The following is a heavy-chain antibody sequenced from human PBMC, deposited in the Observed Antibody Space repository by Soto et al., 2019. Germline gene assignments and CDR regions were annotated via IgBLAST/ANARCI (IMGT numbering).Heavy chain of an antibody. D-gene: IGHD6-19*01. Sequence: EVRLVETGGGLIQPGGSLRLSCAASGFTVSDTYMNWVRQAPGKGLEWVSVIYSGSATYYADPVKGRFTISRDNSKNTVFLQMSSLRVDDTVVYYCARGKSGWLTFDYWGQGILVTVSS. J-gene: IGHJ4*02. CDR1: GFTVSDTY. V-gene: IGHV3-53*02. CDR3: ARGKSGWLTFDY. CDR2: IYSGSAT.